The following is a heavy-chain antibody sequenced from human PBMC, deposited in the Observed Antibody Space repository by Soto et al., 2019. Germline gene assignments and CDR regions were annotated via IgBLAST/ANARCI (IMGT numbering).Heavy chain of an antibody. Sequence: QITLKESGPTLVKPTQTLTLTCTFSGFSLSTSGVGVGWIRQPPGKALEWLALIYWDDDKRYSPSLKSRPTLTKDTSKNQVVLTMTNRDPVDTATYYCAHRLLGSEYYYYGMDVWGQGTTVTVSS. J-gene: IGHJ6*02. V-gene: IGHV2-5*02. CDR1: GFSLSTSGVG. D-gene: IGHD3-10*01. CDR3: AHRLLGSEYYYYGMDV. CDR2: IYWDDDK.